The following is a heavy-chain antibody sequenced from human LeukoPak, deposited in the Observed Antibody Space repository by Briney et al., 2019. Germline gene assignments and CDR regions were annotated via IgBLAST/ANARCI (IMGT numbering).Heavy chain of an antibody. D-gene: IGHD2-15*01. V-gene: IGHV4-34*01. CDR1: GGSFSGYY. CDR2: INDSGST. CDR3: ARDGYCSSGSCYSHYYYGMDV. J-gene: IGHJ6*02. Sequence: SETLSLTCAVYGGSFSGYYWSWIRQPPGKGLEWIGEINDSGSTNYNPSLKSRVTISEDTSKNQFSLKLSSVTAADTAVYYCARDGYCSSGSCYSHYYYGMDVWGQGTTVTVSS.